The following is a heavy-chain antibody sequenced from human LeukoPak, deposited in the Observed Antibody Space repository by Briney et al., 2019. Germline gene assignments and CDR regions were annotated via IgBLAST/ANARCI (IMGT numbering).Heavy chain of an antibody. CDR2: IFYSGST. CDR1: GGSISTSNYY. V-gene: IGHV4-39*07. Sequence: SETLSLTCTVSGGSISTSNYYWGWIRQPPGKGLEWIGNIFYSGSTYYSPSLKSRVTISLDTSRNQFSLKLSSVTAADTAVYYCAREGGVGGATLNWGQGTLVTVSS. CDR3: AREGGVGGATLN. J-gene: IGHJ4*02. D-gene: IGHD3-16*01.